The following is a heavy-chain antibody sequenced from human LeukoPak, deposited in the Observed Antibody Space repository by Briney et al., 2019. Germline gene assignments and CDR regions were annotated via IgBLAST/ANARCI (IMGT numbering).Heavy chain of an antibody. J-gene: IGHJ4*02. Sequence: GGSLRLSCAASGFTFSSYSMNWVRQAPGKGLEWVSSISSSSSYIYYADSVKGRFTISRDNAKNSLYLQMNSLRAEDTAVYYCARIYCSGTSCYSDWGQGTLVTVSS. CDR1: GFTFSSYS. D-gene: IGHD2-2*01. V-gene: IGHV3-21*01. CDR3: ARIYCSGTSCYSD. CDR2: ISSSSSYI.